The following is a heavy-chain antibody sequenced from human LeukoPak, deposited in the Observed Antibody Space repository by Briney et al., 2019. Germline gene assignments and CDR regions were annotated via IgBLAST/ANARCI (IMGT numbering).Heavy chain of an antibody. CDR3: ARGPSMVVTHGDY. CDR2: MNPNSGNT. V-gene: IGHV1-8*01. CDR1: GYTFTSYD. Sequence: GASVKVSCKASGYTFTSYDINWVRQATGQGLEWMGWMNPNSGNTGYVQKFQGRVTMTRNTSISTAYMELSSLRSEDTAVYYCARGPSMVVTHGDYWGQGTLVTVSS. D-gene: IGHD4-23*01. J-gene: IGHJ4*02.